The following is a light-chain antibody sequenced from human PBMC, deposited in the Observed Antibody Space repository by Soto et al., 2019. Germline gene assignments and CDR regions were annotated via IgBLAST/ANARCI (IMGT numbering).Light chain of an antibody. CDR3: CSYAGSSLDVV. Sequence: QSALTQPASVSGSPGQSITISCTGTSSDVGSYNLVSWYQQHPGKAPKLMIYEGSKRPSGVSNRFSGSKSGNTASLTISGLQAEDGADYYCCSYAGSSLDVVFGGGTKLTVL. CDR1: SSDVGSYNL. J-gene: IGLJ2*01. CDR2: EGS. V-gene: IGLV2-23*01.